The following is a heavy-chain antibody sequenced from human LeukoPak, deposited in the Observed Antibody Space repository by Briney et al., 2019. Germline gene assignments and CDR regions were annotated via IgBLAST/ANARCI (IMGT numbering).Heavy chain of an antibody. V-gene: IGHV4-34*09. J-gene: IGHJ4*02. D-gene: IGHD3-16*02. CDR3: ARDNPVWGSYRYTGTFDY. Sequence: PSETLSLTCAVYGGSFSGYYWSWIRQPPGKGLEWIGEINHSGSTNYNPSLKSRVTISVDTSKNQFSLKLSSVTAADTAVYYCARDNPVWGSYRYTGTFDYWGQGTLVTVSS. CDR2: INHSGST. CDR1: GGSFSGYY.